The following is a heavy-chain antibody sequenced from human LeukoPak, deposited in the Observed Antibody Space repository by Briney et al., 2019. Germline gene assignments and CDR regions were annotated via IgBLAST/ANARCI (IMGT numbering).Heavy chain of an antibody. V-gene: IGHV3-33*01. CDR2: ISNNGGYK. Sequence: PGRSLRLSCATSGFTFSSYGFHWVRQAPGKGLEWVAVISNNGGYKHYTDSVKGRFTISRDDSKSTVYLQMNSLRAEDTAVYYCASTPLTGTYSSGWYRVVNFDYWGQGTLVTVSS. D-gene: IGHD6-19*01. J-gene: IGHJ4*02. CDR3: ASTPLTGTYSSGWYRVVNFDY. CDR1: GFTFSSYG.